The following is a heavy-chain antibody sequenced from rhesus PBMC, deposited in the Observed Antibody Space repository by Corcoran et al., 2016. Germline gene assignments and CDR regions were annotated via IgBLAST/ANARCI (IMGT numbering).Heavy chain of an antibody. CDR1: GYTFTYYY. D-gene: IGHD5-12*01. CDR3: AREDTATVNNEGFDY. Sequence: VQLVQSGAEVKKPGSSVKVSCKASGYTFTYYYLHWVRQAPRQGLEWMGLINPYNGKTKYAQKFQGRGTMTRDTSTSTAYMELSSLRSEDTAVYYCAREDTATVNNEGFDYWGQGVLVTVSS. J-gene: IGHJ4*01. CDR2: INPYNGKT. V-gene: IGHV1S2*01.